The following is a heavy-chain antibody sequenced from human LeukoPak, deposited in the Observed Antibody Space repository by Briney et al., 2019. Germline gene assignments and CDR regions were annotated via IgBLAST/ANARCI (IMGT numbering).Heavy chain of an antibody. J-gene: IGHJ3*02. CDR1: GYTFTGYY. CDR2: INPNSGGT. Sequence: EASVKVSCKASGYTFTGYYMHWVRQAPGQGLEWMGWINPNSGGTNYAQKFQGRVTMTRDTSISTAYMELSRLRSDDTAVYYCARDRTDIAAADAFDIWGQGTMVTVSS. CDR3: ARDRTDIAAADAFDI. V-gene: IGHV1-2*02. D-gene: IGHD6-13*01.